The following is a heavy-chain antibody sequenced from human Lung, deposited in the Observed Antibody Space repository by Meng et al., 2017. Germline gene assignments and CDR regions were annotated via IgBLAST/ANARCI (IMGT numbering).Heavy chain of an antibody. Sequence: AQLKKAEPDIVRPSLTRPMSCSVSGGSISCRNYYWSWIRQTPGKGLEWSGHIYNSGSTYYNPSLKSRITISVDTSKNQFSLKLSSVTAADTAVYYCARGQKGYFDLWGRGTLVTVSS. CDR1: GGSISCRNYY. CDR2: IYNSGST. J-gene: IGHJ2*01. V-gene: IGHV4-30-4*01. CDR3: ARGQKGYFDL.